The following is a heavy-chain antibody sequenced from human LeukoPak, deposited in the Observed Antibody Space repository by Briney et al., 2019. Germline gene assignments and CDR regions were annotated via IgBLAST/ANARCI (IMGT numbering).Heavy chain of an antibody. CDR3: ARYSSGWYSAFDI. V-gene: IGHV1-2*02. Sequence: GASVKVSCKASGYTFTGYYMHWVRQAPGQGLEWMGWINPNSGGTNYAQKFQGRVTMTRDTSISTAYMELSRLRSDDTAVYYCARYSSGWYSAFDIWGQGTMATVSS. CDR2: INPNSGGT. CDR1: GYTFTGYY. J-gene: IGHJ3*02. D-gene: IGHD6-19*01.